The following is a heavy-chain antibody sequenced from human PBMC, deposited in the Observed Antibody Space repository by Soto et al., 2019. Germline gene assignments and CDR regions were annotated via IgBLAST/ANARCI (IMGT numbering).Heavy chain of an antibody. J-gene: IGHJ5*02. V-gene: IGHV1-18*01. D-gene: IGHD1-20*01. Sequence: ASVKVSCKASGYTFTSYGISWLRQAPGQGLEWMGWISAYNGNTNYAQKLQGRVTMTTDTSTSTAYMELRSLRSDDTAVYYCARDLSITGTTTLDPWGQGTLVTVSS. CDR3: ARDLSITGTTTLDP. CDR2: ISAYNGNT. CDR1: GYTFTSYG.